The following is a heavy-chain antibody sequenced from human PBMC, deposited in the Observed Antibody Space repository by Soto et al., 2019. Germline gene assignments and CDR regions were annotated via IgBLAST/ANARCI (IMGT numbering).Heavy chain of an antibody. J-gene: IGHJ6*02. CDR2: ISTYNENT. Sequence: ASAKVSCTASGSTFTISGFSWVRQAPGQGLEWMGWISTYNENTKYPQKFQGRITMTTDTPTSTAYMEMGSLTSDDTAVYYCAREGYCSSGSCALYSHDYFGMDVWGQGTTVTVSS. CDR1: GSTFTISG. V-gene: IGHV1-18*01. D-gene: IGHD2-15*01. CDR3: AREGYCSSGSCALYSHDYFGMDV.